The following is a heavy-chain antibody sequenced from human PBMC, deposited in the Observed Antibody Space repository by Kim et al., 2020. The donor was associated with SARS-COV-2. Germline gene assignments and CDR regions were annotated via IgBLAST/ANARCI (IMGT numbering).Heavy chain of an antibody. CDR1: GFTFSSYA. V-gene: IGHV3-30*04. CDR2: ISYDGSNK. J-gene: IGHJ4*02. Sequence: GGSLRLSCAASGFTFSSYAMHWVRQAPGKGLEWVAVISYDGSNKYYADSVKGRFTISRDNSKNTLYLQMNNLRAEDTAVYYCARAYRSFYDRLDYLGQGTLVTVSS. CDR3: ARAYRSFYDRLDY. D-gene: IGHD3-9*01.